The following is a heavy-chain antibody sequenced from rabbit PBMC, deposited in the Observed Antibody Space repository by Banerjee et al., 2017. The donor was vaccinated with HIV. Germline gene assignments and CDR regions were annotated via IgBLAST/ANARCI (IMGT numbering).Heavy chain of an antibody. J-gene: IGHJ6*01. CDR3: ARGNTGGYVAYGYAWDL. CDR2: NYAGGSGST. Sequence: QSLEESGGDLVKPGTSLTLTCTASGIAFSTNYWICWVRQAPGKGLEWIACNYAGGSGSTYYASWATGRFTVSRTSSTTVTLQMTSLTAADTATYFCARGNTGGYVAYGYAWDLWGQGTLVTVS. CDR1: GIAFSTNYW. D-gene: IGHD6-1*01. V-gene: IGHV1S40*01.